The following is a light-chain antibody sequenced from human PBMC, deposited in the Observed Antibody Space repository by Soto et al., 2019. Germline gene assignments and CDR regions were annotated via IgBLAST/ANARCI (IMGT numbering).Light chain of an antibody. J-gene: IGKJ1*01. Sequence: DIQMTQSPSTLSASVGDRVTITCRASQGISNYLQWYQHKSGQAPRLLVYAASSLHSGVPSRFSGSGSGTDFTLTISSLQPEDFATYYCLQTYTTLTWTVGQGTKVDIK. V-gene: IGKV1-39*01. CDR1: QGISNY. CDR3: LQTYTTLTWT. CDR2: AAS.